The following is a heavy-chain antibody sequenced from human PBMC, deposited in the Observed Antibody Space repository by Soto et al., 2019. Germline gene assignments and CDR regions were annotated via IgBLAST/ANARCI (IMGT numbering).Heavy chain of an antibody. CDR1: GFTFSSYG. Sequence: QVQLVESGGGVVQPGRSLRLSCAASGFTFSSYGMHWVRQAPGKGLEWVAVISYDGSNKYYADSVKGRFTISRDNSKNAXYMQMNSLRAEDTAVYYCAKILQLGDYAYYYSGMDVWGQGTTVTVSS. D-gene: IGHD4-17*01. CDR2: ISYDGSNK. CDR3: AKILQLGDYAYYYSGMDV. V-gene: IGHV3-30*18. J-gene: IGHJ6*02.